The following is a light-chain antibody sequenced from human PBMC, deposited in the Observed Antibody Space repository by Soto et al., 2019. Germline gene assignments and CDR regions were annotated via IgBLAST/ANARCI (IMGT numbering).Light chain of an antibody. V-gene: IGLV4-69*01. J-gene: IGLJ3*02. CDR1: SGHSSYA. Sequence: QSVLTQSPSASASLGASVKLTCTLSSGHSSYAIAWHQQQPEKGPRYLMKLNSDGSHSKGDGIPDRFSGSSSGAERYLTISGLQSEDEADYYCQTWCTGIRVFGGGTKLTVL. CDR2: LNSDGSH. CDR3: QTWCTGIRV.